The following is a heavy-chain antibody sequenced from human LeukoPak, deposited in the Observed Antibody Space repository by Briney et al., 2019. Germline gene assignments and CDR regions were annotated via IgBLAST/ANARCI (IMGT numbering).Heavy chain of an antibody. CDR3: AKGLGAGWRDSRDDAFDI. J-gene: IGHJ3*02. D-gene: IGHD3-22*01. CDR1: GFTFSTYS. V-gene: IGHV3-21*04. CDR2: IIHNSVYI. Sequence: PGGSLRLSCATSGFTFSTYSMNWVRQAPGKGLEWVSSIIHNSVYIYYADSVKGRFTISRDNAENSLYLQMNSLRAEDTAVYYCAKGLGAGWRDSRDDAFDIWGQGAMVTVSS.